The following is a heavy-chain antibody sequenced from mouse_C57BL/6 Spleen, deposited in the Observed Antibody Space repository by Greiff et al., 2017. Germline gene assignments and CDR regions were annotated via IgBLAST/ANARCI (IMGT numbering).Heavy chain of an antibody. CDR3: AREDYYGSSSFAY. Sequence: QVQLQQPGAELVKPGASVKLSCKASGFTFTSYWMPWVMQRPGRGLEWIGRIDTNSGGTKYNEKFKSKATLSVDKPTSHAYMQLSSLTSEDAAVYYCAREDYYGSSSFAYWGQGTLVTVSA. CDR2: IDTNSGGT. D-gene: IGHD1-1*01. V-gene: IGHV1-72*01. CDR1: GFTFTSYW. J-gene: IGHJ3*01.